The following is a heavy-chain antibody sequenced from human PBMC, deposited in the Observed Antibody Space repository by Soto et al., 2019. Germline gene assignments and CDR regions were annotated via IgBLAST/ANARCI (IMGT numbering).Heavy chain of an antibody. J-gene: IGHJ6*02. CDR2: INPNSGGT. V-gene: IGHV1-2*02. Sequence: KVSCKASGYTFTGYYMHWVRQAPGQGLEWMGWINPNSGGTNYAQKFQGRATMTRDTSISTAYMELSRLRSDDTAVYYCARGGIDSGRNLYYYYYRGMDVWGQGPTLTFSS. CDR3: ARGGIDSGRNLYYYYYRGMDV. CDR1: GYTFTGYY. D-gene: IGHD6-25*01.